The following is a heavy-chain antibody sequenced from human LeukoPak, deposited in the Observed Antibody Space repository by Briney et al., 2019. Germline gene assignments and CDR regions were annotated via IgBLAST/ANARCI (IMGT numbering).Heavy chain of an antibody. V-gene: IGHV3-23*01. J-gene: IGHJ4*02. Sequence: PGGSLRLSCAASGFTFNIYAMSWVRQAPGKGLEWVSAISETSRKTYYADSVKGRFTISRDNSKNTLYLQMNGLRDEDTAVYYCAKTKDDSSGYYDYWGQGTLVTVSS. CDR1: GFTFNIYA. D-gene: IGHD3-22*01. CDR2: ISETSRKT. CDR3: AKTKDDSSGYYDY.